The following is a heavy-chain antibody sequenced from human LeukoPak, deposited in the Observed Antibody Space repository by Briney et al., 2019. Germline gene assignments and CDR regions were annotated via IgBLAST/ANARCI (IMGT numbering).Heavy chain of an antibody. CDR2: ISAYNGNT. CDR1: GYTFTSYG. D-gene: IGHD3-10*01. CDR3: ARVAYGSGSYYNENYYYYGMDV. Sequence: ASVKVSCKASGYTFTSYGISWVRQAPGQGLEWMGWISAYNGNTNYAQKLQGRVTMTTDTSTSTAYMELRSLRSDDTAVYYCARVAYGSGSYYNENYYYYGMDVWGQGTTVTVSS. V-gene: IGHV1-18*01. J-gene: IGHJ6*02.